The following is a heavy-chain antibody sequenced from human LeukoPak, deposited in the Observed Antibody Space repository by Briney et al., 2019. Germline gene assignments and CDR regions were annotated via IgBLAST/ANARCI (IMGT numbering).Heavy chain of an antibody. CDR3: ARATKSVLRFDP. CDR2: IYYSGST. J-gene: IGHJ5*02. CDR1: GGSISSYY. V-gene: IGHV4-59*12. Sequence: SETLSLTCTVSGGSISSYYGSGILQPPGKGLEWMGYIYYSGSTHYNPSLKSRFTISVDTSKKPFSLKLRSVTAADTAVYYCARATKSVLRFDPWGQGTLVTVSS. D-gene: IGHD2-8*01.